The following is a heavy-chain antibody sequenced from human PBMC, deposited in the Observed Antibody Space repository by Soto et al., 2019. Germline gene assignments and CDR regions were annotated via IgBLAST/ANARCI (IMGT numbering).Heavy chain of an antibody. CDR3: TTGPFTMVRGVMWNYYYGMDV. CDR1: GFTFSNAW. Sequence: EVQLVESGGGLVKPGGSLRLSCAASGFTFSNAWMSWVRQAPGKGLEWVGRIKSKTDGGTTDYAAPVKGRFTISRDDSKNTLYLQMNSLKTEDTAVYYCTTGPFTMVRGVMWNYYYGMDVWGQGTTVTVSS. V-gene: IGHV3-15*01. J-gene: IGHJ6*02. CDR2: IKSKTDGGTT. D-gene: IGHD3-10*01.